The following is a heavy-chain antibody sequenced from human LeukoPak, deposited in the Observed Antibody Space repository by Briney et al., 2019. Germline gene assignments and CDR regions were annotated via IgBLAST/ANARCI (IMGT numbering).Heavy chain of an antibody. CDR1: GYSISSGYY. D-gene: IGHD3-22*01. Sequence: PSETLSLTCTVSGYSISSGYYWGWIRQPPGKGLEWIGSIYHSGRTFYNPSLKSRVTISVDTSKNQFSLRLSSVTAADTAVYYCARENPYYYDSSGLDYWGQGTLVTVSS. V-gene: IGHV4-38-2*02. CDR2: IYHSGRT. J-gene: IGHJ4*02. CDR3: ARENPYYYDSSGLDY.